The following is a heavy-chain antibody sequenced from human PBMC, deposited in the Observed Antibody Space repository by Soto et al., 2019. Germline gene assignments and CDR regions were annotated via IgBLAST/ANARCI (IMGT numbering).Heavy chain of an antibody. CDR2: IKQDGSEK. J-gene: IGHJ4*02. V-gene: IGHV3-7*05. CDR1: GFTFSSYW. D-gene: IGHD5-12*01. CDR3: AREAVATIFEYYFDY. Sequence: GGSLRLSCAASGFTFSSYWMSWVRQAPGKGLEWVANIKQDGSEKYYVDSVKGRFTISRDNAKNSLYLQMNSLRAEDTAVYYCAREAVATIFEYYFDYWGQGTLVTVSS.